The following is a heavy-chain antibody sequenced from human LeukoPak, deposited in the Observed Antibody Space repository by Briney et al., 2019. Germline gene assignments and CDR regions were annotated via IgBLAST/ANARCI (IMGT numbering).Heavy chain of an antibody. CDR2: ISYDGSNK. CDR3: ARAENTYYDFWSGSHFDY. J-gene: IGHJ4*02. Sequence: PGGSLRLSCAASGFTFSSYGMHWVRQAPGKGLEWVAVISYDGSNKYYADSVKGRFTISRDNSKNTLYLQMNSLRAEDTAVYYCARAENTYYDFWSGSHFDYWGQGTLVTVSS. D-gene: IGHD3-3*01. V-gene: IGHV3-30*03. CDR1: GFTFSSYG.